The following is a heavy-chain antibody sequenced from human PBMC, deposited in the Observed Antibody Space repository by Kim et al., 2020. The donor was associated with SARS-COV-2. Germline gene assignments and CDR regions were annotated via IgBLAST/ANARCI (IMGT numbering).Heavy chain of an antibody. J-gene: IGHJ2*01. V-gene: IGHV4-34*01. D-gene: IGHD6-13*01. CDR3: ARTGSIAAAGTAGFDL. Sequence: SETLSLTCAVYGGSFSGYYWSWIRQPPGKGLEWIGEINHSGSTNYNPSLKSRVTISVDTSKNQFSLKLSSVTAADTAVYYCARTGSIAAAGTAGFDLWGRGTLVTVSS. CDR1: GGSFSGYY. CDR2: INHSGST.